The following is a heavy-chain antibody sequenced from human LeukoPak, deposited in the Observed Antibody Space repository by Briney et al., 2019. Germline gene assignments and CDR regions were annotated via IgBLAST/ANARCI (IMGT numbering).Heavy chain of an antibody. J-gene: IGHJ6*03. V-gene: IGHV4-61*02. CDR3: ARIAHVSYYYMDV. D-gene: IGHD2-21*01. CDR1: GSSTSSGSYY. CDR2: FYTSGTT. Sequence: PSETLSLTCTVSGSSTSSGSYYWSWIRQPAGKGLEWIGRFYTSGTTSYNPSLQSRVTISVDTSRNHFSLKLISVTAADTAVYYCARIAHVSYYYMDVWGKGTTVTVSS.